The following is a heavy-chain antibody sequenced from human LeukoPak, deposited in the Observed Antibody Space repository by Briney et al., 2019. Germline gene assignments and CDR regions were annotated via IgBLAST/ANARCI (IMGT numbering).Heavy chain of an antibody. CDR3: AKNLNYYDSSGYLNVEPSPVDY. CDR1: GFTFSSYA. V-gene: IGHV3-23*01. D-gene: IGHD3-22*01. J-gene: IGHJ4*02. CDR2: ISGSGGST. Sequence: GGPLRLSCAASGFTFSSYAMSWVRQAPGKGLEWVSAISGSGGSTYYADSVKGRFTISRGNSKNTLYLQMNSLRAEDTAVYYCAKNLNYYDSSGYLNVEPSPVDYWGQGTLVTVSS.